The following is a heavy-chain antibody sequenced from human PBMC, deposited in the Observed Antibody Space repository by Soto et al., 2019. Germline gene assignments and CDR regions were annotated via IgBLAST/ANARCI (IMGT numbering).Heavy chain of an antibody. CDR3: AKSTMIVVVITFDY. D-gene: IGHD3-22*01. J-gene: IGHJ4*02. Sequence: GGSLRLSCAASGFTFSSYGMHWVRQAPGKGLEWVAVIWYDGSNKYYADSVKGRFTISRDNSKNTLYLQMNSLRAEDTAVYYCAKSTMIVVVITFDYWGQGTLVTVSS. CDR2: IWYDGSNK. V-gene: IGHV3-33*06. CDR1: GFTFSSYG.